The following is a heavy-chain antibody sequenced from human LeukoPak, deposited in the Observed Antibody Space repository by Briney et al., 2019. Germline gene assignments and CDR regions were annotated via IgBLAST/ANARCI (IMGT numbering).Heavy chain of an antibody. Sequence: PSETLSLTCAVYGGSFSGYYWNWVRQPPGKGLEWIGEINHSGSANYNPSLKSRVTISVDTSKNQFSLKLSSVTAADTAVYYCSRGALSYGMDVWGQGTTVTVSS. CDR1: GGSFSGYY. J-gene: IGHJ6*02. D-gene: IGHD3-10*01. V-gene: IGHV4-34*03. CDR3: SRGALSYGMDV. CDR2: INHSGSA.